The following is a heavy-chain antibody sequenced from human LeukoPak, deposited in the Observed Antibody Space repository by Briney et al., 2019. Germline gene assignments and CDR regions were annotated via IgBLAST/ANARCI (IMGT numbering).Heavy chain of an antibody. Sequence: SETLSLTCTVSGGSISSGDYYWSWIRQPPGKGLEWIGYIYYSGSTYYNPSLKSRVTISVDTSKDQFSLKLSSVTAADTAVYYCARGLRYCGGDCCSLFDYWGQGTLVTVSS. V-gene: IGHV4-30-4*08. J-gene: IGHJ4*02. CDR1: GGSISSGDYY. D-gene: IGHD2-21*01. CDR3: ARGLRYCGGDCCSLFDY. CDR2: IYYSGST.